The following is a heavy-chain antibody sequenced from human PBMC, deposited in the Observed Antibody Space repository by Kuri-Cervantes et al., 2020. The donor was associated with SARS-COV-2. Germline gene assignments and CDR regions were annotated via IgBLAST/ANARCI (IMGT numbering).Heavy chain of an antibody. Sequence: GGSLRLSCAASGFTFSSYAMHWVRQAPGQGLEWMGWISPNSGGTNYAQKFQGRVTMTRDTSISTAYMELSRLRSDDTAVYYCARVGIYDYSNYRPFDYWGQGTLVTVSS. CDR2: ISPNSGGT. J-gene: IGHJ4*02. D-gene: IGHD4-11*01. V-gene: IGHV1-2*02. CDR1: GFTFSSYA. CDR3: ARVGIYDYSNYRPFDY.